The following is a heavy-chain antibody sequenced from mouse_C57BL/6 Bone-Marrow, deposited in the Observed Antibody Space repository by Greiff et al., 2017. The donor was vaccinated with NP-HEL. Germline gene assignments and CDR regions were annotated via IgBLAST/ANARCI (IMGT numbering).Heavy chain of an antibody. Sequence: VHVKQSGAELVRPGASVKLSCTASGFNIKDDYMHWVKQRPEQGLEWIGWIDPENGDTEYASKFQGKATITADTSSNTAYLQLSSLTSEDTAVYYCTSITTVVAPFDDWGQGTTLTVSS. CDR1: GFNIKDDY. CDR2: IDPENGDT. V-gene: IGHV14-4*01. J-gene: IGHJ2*01. CDR3: TSITTVVAPFDD. D-gene: IGHD1-1*01.